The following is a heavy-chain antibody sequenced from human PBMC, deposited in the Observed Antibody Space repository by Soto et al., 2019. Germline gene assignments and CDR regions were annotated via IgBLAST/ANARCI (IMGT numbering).Heavy chain of an antibody. V-gene: IGHV1-8*01. J-gene: IGHJ4*02. CDR2: MNPNSGNT. CDR1: GYSFTSYD. Sequence: QVQLVQSGAEVKKPGASVTVSCKASGYSFTSYDINWVRQAAGQGLEWMGWMNPNSGNTGYAQKFQGRVTMTRYTXXNTAYMELNSLRSEDTAVYYCARGSSTWYGVSFDYWGQGTLVTVSS. D-gene: IGHD6-13*01. CDR3: ARGSSTWYGVSFDY.